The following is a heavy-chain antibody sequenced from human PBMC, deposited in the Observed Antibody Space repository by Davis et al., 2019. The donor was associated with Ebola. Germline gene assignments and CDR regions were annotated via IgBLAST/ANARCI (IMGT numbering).Heavy chain of an antibody. J-gene: IGHJ4*02. CDR2: IYVVGST. V-gene: IGHV3-21*01. CDR1: GFIFSTYS. D-gene: IGHD2-15*01. Sequence: GGSLRLSCEASGFIFSTYSFNWVRQAPGKGLEWVSVIYVVGSTYYADSVKGRFTISRDNAKNSLYLQMNSLRAEDTAVYYCAREPSIVVVVAVDYWGQGTLVTVSS. CDR3: AREPSIVVVVAVDY.